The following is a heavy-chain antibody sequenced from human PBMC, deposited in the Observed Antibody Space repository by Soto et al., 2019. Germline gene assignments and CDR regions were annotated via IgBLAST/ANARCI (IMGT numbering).Heavy chain of an antibody. D-gene: IGHD5-12*01. V-gene: IGHV4-30-2*01. J-gene: IGHJ6*02. Sequence: SETLSLTCVVSGGSISSGGYFWSWIRQPPGKGLEWIGYIYHSGSTYYNPSLKSRVTISVDRSKNQFSLKLSSVTAADTAVYYCARDRGGYDLTYYYYGMDVWGQGTTVTVSS. CDR2: IYHSGST. CDR1: GGSISSGGYF. CDR3: ARDRGGYDLTYYYYGMDV.